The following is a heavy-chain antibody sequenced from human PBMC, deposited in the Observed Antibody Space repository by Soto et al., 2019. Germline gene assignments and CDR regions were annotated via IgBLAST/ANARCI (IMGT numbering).Heavy chain of an antibody. CDR3: GRATYYYDSSGYYLDAFDI. D-gene: IGHD3-22*01. Sequence: ASVKVSCKASGYTFTSYGISWVRQAPGQGLEWMGWISAYNGNTNYAQKLQGRVTMTTDTSTSTAYMGLRSLRSDDTAVYYCGRATYYYDSSGYYLDAFDIWGQGTMVTVSS. J-gene: IGHJ3*02. CDR1: GYTFTSYG. CDR2: ISAYNGNT. V-gene: IGHV1-18*01.